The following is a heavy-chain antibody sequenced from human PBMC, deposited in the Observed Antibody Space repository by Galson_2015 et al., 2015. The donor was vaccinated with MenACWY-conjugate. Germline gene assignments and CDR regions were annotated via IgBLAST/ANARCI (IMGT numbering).Heavy chain of an antibody. CDR1: GFTFSNYW. CDR2: VNSDRTGT. V-gene: IGHV3-74*01. J-gene: IGHJ5*02. D-gene: IGHD1-1*01. CDR3: TKAAARYSTSSAFNWFDP. Sequence: SLRLSCAASGFTFSNYWMHWVRQAPGKGLEWVSRVNSDRTGTTYADSVKGRFTISRDNAKNTLYLQMNSLRAEDTAIYYCTKAAARYSTSSAFNWFDPWGQGALVTVSS.